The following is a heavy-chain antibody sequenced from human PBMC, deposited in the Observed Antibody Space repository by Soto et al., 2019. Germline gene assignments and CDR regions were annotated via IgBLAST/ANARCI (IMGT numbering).Heavy chain of an antibody. D-gene: IGHD3-3*01. CDR2: VSVSGNA. J-gene: IGHJ6*02. CDR1: GDSIGSGAFY. Sequence: QLQESGPGLVVPSQTLSLRCAVSGDSIGSGAFYWTWVRQVPGKGLEWIGFVSVSGNAFYNPSLKSRVAISIETSENQLSLRLLSVTAADAAVYFCARALGGVSSSGMDVWGQGTTVTVSS. CDR3: ARALGGVSSSGMDV. V-gene: IGHV4-31*11.